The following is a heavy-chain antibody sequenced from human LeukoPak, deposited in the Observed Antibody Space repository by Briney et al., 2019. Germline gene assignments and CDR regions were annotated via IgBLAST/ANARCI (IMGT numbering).Heavy chain of an antibody. Sequence: SVKASCKASGGTFSSYAISWVRQASGQGLEWMGGIIPIFGTANYAQKFQGRVTITADESTSTAYMELSSLRSEDTAVYYCASQSSGFLYGMDVWGQGTTVTVSS. V-gene: IGHV1-69*13. D-gene: IGHD3-3*01. CDR3: ASQSSGFLYGMDV. CDR2: IIPIFGTA. CDR1: GGTFSSYA. J-gene: IGHJ6*02.